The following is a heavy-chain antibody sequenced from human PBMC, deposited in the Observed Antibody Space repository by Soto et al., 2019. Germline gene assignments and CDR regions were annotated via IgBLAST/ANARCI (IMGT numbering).Heavy chain of an antibody. CDR2: INPNSGGT. D-gene: IGHD6-19*01. J-gene: IGHJ6*02. Sequence: RPSVKVSCKASGYTFTGYYMHWVRQAPGQGLEWMGWINPNSGGTNYAQKFQGWVTMTRDTSISTAYMELSRLRSDDTAVYYCARDLYSSGPEPPRDYYYYGMDVWGQGTTVTVSS. CDR3: ARDLYSSGPEPPRDYYYYGMDV. V-gene: IGHV1-2*04. CDR1: GYTFTGYY.